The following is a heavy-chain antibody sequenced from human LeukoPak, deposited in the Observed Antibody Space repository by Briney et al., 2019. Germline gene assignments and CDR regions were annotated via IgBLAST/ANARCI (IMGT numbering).Heavy chain of an antibody. Sequence: EGSLRLSCVGSGFRFSNYYMYWVRQAPGKGLVWVSRIKNAGIDTIYADSVKGRFTVSRDNAKNTVYLQMSSLRAEDTAVYYCARGGYGHNMDVWGEGTTVTVSS. CDR3: ARGGYGHNMDV. J-gene: IGHJ6*03. D-gene: IGHD3-10*01. CDR2: IKNAGIDT. V-gene: IGHV3-74*01. CDR1: GFRFSNYY.